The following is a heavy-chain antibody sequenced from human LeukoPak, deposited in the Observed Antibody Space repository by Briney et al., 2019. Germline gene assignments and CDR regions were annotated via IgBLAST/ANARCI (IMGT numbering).Heavy chain of an antibody. CDR2: MNPNSGNT. V-gene: IGHV1-8*01. Sequence: GASVKVSCKASGYTFTSYDINWVRQATGQGLEWMGWMNPNSGNTGYAQKFQGRVTMTRNTSISTAYMELSSLRSEDTAVYHCARLGHTVTQWLSTSYNNWFDPWGQGTLVTVSS. D-gene: IGHD3-22*01. J-gene: IGHJ5*02. CDR3: ARLGHTVTQWLSTSYNNWFDP. CDR1: GYTFTSYD.